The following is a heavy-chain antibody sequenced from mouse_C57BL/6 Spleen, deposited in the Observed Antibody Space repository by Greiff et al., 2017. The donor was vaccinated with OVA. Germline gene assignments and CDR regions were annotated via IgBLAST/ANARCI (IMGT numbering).Heavy chain of an antibody. V-gene: IGHV3-6*01. Sequence: DVKLQESGPGLVKPSQSLSLTCSVTGYSITSGYYWNWIRQFPGNKLEWMGYISYDGSNNYNPSLKNRISITRDTSKNQFFLKLNSVTTEDTATYYCARDEAYDYDGGYAMDYWGQGTSVTVSS. D-gene: IGHD2-4*01. CDR1: GYSITSGYY. J-gene: IGHJ4*01. CDR2: ISYDGSN. CDR3: ARDEAYDYDGGYAMDY.